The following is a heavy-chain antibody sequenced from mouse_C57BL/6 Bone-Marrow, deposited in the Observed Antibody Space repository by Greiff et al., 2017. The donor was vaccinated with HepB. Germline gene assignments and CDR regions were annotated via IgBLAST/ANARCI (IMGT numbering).Heavy chain of an antibody. CDR1: GYTFTSYW. D-gene: IGHD1-1*01. CDR2: INPSSGYT. V-gene: IGHV1-7*01. J-gene: IGHJ2*01. CDR3: AREDYYGSSYFDY. Sequence: QVQLQQPGTELVKPGASVKLSCKASGYTFTSYWMHWVKQRPGQGLEWIGYINPSSGYTKYNQKFKDKATLTADKSSSTAYMQLSSLTYEDSAVYYCAREDYYGSSYFDYWGQGTTLTVSS.